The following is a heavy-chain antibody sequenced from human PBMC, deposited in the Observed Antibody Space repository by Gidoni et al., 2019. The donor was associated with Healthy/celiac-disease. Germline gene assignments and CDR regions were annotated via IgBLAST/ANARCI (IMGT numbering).Heavy chain of an antibody. CDR2: IYYSGST. Sequence: QLQLQESGPGLATPSETLSLTCTVPGGSISRSSYYWGWIRQPPGKGLVWIGSIYYSGSTYYTPSLKSRVTISVDTSKNQFSLKLSSVTAADTAVYYCARHAMIVAPDSNWFDPWGQGTLVTVSS. CDR1: GGSISRSSYY. CDR3: ARHAMIVAPDSNWFDP. D-gene: IGHD3-22*01. V-gene: IGHV4-39*01. J-gene: IGHJ5*02.